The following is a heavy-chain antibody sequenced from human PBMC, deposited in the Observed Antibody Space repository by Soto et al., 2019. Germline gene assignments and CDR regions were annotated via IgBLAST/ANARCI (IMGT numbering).Heavy chain of an antibody. D-gene: IGHD2-15*01. CDR2: ISYDGSNK. CDR3: AKDVGYCSGGSCPYFDY. J-gene: IGHJ4*02. CDR1: GFTFSSYG. Sequence: GGSLRLSCAASGFTFSSYGMHWVRQAPGKGLEWVAVISYDGSNKYYADSVKGRFTISRDNSKNTLYLQMNSLRAEDTAVYYCAKDVGYCSGGSCPYFDYWGQGTLVTVSS. V-gene: IGHV3-30*18.